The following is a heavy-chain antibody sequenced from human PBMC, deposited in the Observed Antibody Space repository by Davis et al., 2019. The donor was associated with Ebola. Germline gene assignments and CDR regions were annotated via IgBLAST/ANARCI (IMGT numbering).Heavy chain of an antibody. J-gene: IGHJ5*02. CDR1: GGSFSGYY. D-gene: IGHD6-13*01. V-gene: IGHV4-34*01. Sequence: GSLRLSCAVYGGSFSGYYWSWIRQPPGKGLEWIGEINHSGSTNYNPSLKSRVTISVDTSKNQFSLKLSSVTAADTAVYYCARRPGYSSSWYGNWFDPWGQGTLVTVSS. CDR2: INHSGST. CDR3: ARRPGYSSSWYGNWFDP.